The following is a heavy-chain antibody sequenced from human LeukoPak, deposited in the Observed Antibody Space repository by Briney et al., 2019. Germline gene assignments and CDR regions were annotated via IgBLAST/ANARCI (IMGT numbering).Heavy chain of an antibody. CDR1: GGSISSYY. V-gene: IGHV4-59*01. CDR3: ARDFEDYYDSSGSYYFDY. Sequence: SETLSLTCTVSGGSISSYYWSLIRQPPGKGLEWVGYISYSGSTNYNPSLKSRVTISVDTSKYQFSLKLSSVTAADTAVYYCARDFEDYYDSSGSYYFDYWGQGTLVTVSS. CDR2: ISYSGST. D-gene: IGHD3-22*01. J-gene: IGHJ4*02.